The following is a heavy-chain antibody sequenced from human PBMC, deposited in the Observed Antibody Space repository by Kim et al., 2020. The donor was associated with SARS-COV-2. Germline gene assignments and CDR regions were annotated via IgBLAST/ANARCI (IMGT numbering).Heavy chain of an antibody. CDR3: ARDSGDYGSHRGYFDL. D-gene: IGHD4-17*01. V-gene: IGHV4-59*12. J-gene: IGHJ2*01. Sequence: SLKRRVTISVDTSKNQFSLKRSSVTAADTAVYYCARDSGDYGSHRGYFDLWGRGTLVTVSS.